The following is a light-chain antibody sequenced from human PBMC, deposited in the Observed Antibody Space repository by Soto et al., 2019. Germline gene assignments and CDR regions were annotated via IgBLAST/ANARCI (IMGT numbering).Light chain of an antibody. Sequence: QSVLAQPASVSGSPGQSITISCTGGSSDIGGYNYVSWYQQHPGRAPRLLILEVTNRPSGVPDRFYGSKSGNTASLIIRGLQAEDEADYFCSSYSRKTPPYVFGTGTKVTVL. J-gene: IGLJ1*01. CDR1: SSDIGGYNY. V-gene: IGLV2-14*01. CDR2: EVT. CDR3: SSYSRKTPPYV.